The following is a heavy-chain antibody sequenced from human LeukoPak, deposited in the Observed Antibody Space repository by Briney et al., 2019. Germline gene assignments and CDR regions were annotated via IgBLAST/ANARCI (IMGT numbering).Heavy chain of an antibody. D-gene: IGHD2-15*01. CDR3: TKETPQMDV. Sequence: GGSLRLSCAASGFTFISYEMNWVRQAPGQGLEWVAYISSTGNTVHYAGSVKGRFTISRDNAKNSLYLQMIGLRAEDTAVYYCTKETPQMDVWGKGTTVTVSS. CDR2: ISSTGNTV. J-gene: IGHJ6*04. V-gene: IGHV3-48*03. CDR1: GFTFISYE.